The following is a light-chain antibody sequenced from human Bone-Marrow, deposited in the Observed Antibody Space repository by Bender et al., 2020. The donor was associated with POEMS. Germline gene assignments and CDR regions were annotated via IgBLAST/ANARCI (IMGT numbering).Light chain of an antibody. Sequence: QSALTQPASVSGSPGQSITISCTGTSSDVGAYDYVSWYQQHPGKAPKLMIYDVTNRPSGVSNRFSGSKSGYTASLTISGLQAEDEADYYCSSYSSTTTLILFGGGTKLTVL. CDR1: SSDVGAYDY. CDR3: SSYSSTTTLIL. V-gene: IGLV2-14*03. J-gene: IGLJ3*02. CDR2: DVT.